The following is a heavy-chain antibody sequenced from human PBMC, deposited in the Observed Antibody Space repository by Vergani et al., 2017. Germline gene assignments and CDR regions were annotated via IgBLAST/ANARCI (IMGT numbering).Heavy chain of an antibody. CDR3: ARAWFTAGELSPLGWFDP. J-gene: IGHJ5*02. D-gene: IGHD3-10*01. Sequence: QVQLQESGPGLVKPSETLSLTCTVSGGSVSSGSYYWSWIRQPPGKGLEWIGYIYYSGSTNYNPSLKSRVTISVDTSKNQFSLKLSSVTAADTAVYYCARAWFTAGELSPLGWFDPWGQGTLVTVSS. CDR1: GGSVSSGSYY. V-gene: IGHV4-61*01. CDR2: IYYSGST.